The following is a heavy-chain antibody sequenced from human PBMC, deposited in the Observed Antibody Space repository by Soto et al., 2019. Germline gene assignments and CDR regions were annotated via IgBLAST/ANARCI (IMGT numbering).Heavy chain of an antibody. Sequence: GRALRLCWVGSGFALSRCGMHLVRQAPGKGLEWVAFISHDGSKKKFVDSVKGRFTISRDDSGNTLYLQMNSLRADDTAVYFCAIVWIVAHPPSSTHVWG. CDR3: AIVWIVAHPPSSTHV. CDR2: ISHDGSKK. CDR1: GFALSRCG. V-gene: IGHV3-30*03. D-gene: IGHD2-2*01. J-gene: IGHJ6*02.